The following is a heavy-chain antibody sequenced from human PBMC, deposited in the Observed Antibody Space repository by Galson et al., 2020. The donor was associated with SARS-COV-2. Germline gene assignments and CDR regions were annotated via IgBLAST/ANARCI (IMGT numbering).Heavy chain of an antibody. CDR1: AASIESDRYS. CDR2: VFNSGVI. Sequence: SETLSLTCTVSAASIESDRYSWGWIRQPPGKGLEFIAVVFNSGVIHYNPSIRSRVTISVDKAKNQFILAMTSVTAADTAVYYCAREAVQRIVSVDFDLWGPGTLATVSS. CDR3: AREAVQRIVSVDFDL. D-gene: IGHD2-15*01. J-gene: IGHJ2*01. V-gene: IGHV4-39*06.